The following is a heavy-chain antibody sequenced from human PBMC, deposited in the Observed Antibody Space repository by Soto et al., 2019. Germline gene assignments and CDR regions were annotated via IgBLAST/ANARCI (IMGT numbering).Heavy chain of an antibody. V-gene: IGHV3-74*01. D-gene: IGHD3-10*01. Sequence: GGSLRLSCAASGFTFSSNWMHWVRQAPGKGLVWVSRINSDGSSTSYADSVKGRFTISRDNAKNTLYLQMNSLRAEDTAVYYCARDSRNLYYYGSGSHKGDAFDIWGQGTIVTVSS. CDR1: GFTFSSNW. CDR2: INSDGSST. J-gene: IGHJ3*02. CDR3: ARDSRNLYYYGSGSHKGDAFDI.